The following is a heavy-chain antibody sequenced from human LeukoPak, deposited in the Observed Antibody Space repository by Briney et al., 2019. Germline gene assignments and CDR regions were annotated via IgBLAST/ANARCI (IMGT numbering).Heavy chain of an antibody. CDR3: ARGPVRDDGLTGISYYFGLDV. D-gene: IGHD2-21*02. Sequence: SETLSLTCAVYGGSFTDYYWSWIRHLPGKGLEWIGEIHHRAGANYNPSLWGRVTISADTSKNQFSLHLNSVTAADTATFYCARGPVRDDGLTGISYYFGLDVWGHGTTVTVFS. J-gene: IGHJ6*02. CDR2: IHHRAGA. V-gene: IGHV4-34*01. CDR1: GGSFTDYY.